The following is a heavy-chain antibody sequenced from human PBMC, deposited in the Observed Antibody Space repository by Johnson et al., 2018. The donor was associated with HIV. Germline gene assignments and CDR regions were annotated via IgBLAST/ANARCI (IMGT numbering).Heavy chain of an antibody. V-gene: IGHV3-30*18. D-gene: IGHD6-19*01. CDR2: ISYDGSNK. Sequence: VQLVESGGGVVQPGRSLRLSCAASGFTLGSFGMHWVRQAPGKGLEWVAVISYDGSNKYYADSVKGRFTISRDNSKNTLYLQMNSLRAEDTAVYYCAKIIGYSSGLEIWGQGTMVTVSS. CDR1: GFTLGSFG. CDR3: AKIIGYSSGLEI. J-gene: IGHJ3*02.